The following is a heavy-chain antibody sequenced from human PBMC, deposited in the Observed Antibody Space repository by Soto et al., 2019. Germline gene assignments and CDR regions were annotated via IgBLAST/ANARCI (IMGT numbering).Heavy chain of an antibody. D-gene: IGHD3-22*01. J-gene: IGHJ6*02. V-gene: IGHV1-69*13. CDR2: IIPIFGTA. CDR1: GGTFSSYA. Sequence: SVKVSCKASGGTFSSYAISWVRQAPGQGLEWMGGIIPIFGTANYAQKFQGRVTITADESTSTAYMELSSLRSEDTAVYYCARSGYYPSYYYYYGMDVWGQGTTVTVSS. CDR3: ARSGYYPSYYYYYGMDV.